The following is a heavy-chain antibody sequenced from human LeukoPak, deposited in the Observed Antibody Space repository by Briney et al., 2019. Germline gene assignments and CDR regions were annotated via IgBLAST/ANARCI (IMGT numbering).Heavy chain of an antibody. CDR3: ASSLGCSSTSCYFPWLDP. J-gene: IGHJ5*02. D-gene: IGHD2-2*01. Sequence: SETLSLTCTVSGASISNYYWTWIRQPPGKGLEWIGYIYYSGSTDYNPSLRSRVTISVDTSKNQFSLKLSSVTAADTAVYYCASSLGCSSTSCYFPWLDPWGQGTLVTVSS. CDR2: IYYSGST. V-gene: IGHV4-59*01. CDR1: GASISNYY.